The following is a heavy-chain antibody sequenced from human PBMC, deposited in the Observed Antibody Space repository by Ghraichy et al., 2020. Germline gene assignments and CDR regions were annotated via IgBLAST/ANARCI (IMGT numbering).Heavy chain of an antibody. V-gene: IGHV4-59*01. J-gene: IGHJ4*02. Sequence: SQTLSLTCTVSGGSISSYYWSWIRQPPGKGLEWIGYIYYSGSTNYNPSLKSRVTISVDTSKNQFSLKLSSVTAADTAVYYCARAPGAADWGKFDYWGQGTLVTVSS. CDR1: GGSISSYY. CDR3: ARAPGAADWGKFDY. CDR2: IYYSGST. D-gene: IGHD6-13*01.